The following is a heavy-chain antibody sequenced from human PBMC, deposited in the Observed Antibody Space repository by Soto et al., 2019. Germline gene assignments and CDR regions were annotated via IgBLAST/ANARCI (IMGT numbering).Heavy chain of an antibody. CDR2: ICPGYSNI. Sequence: GESLKISCKGSGYIFSSYWIGWVRQMPGKGLEWVGIICPGYSNIIYSPSVQGQVTISADMSISTAYLQWSSLKALDTAIYYCARRHYCRGDCNINPDYDYGMDVWGQGTTVTVSS. D-gene: IGHD2-21*02. V-gene: IGHV5-51*01. CDR3: ARRHYCRGDCNINPDYDYGMDV. J-gene: IGHJ6*02. CDR1: GYIFSSYW.